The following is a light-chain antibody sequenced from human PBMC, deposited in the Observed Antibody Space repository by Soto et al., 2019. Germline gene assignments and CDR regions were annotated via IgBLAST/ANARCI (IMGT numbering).Light chain of an antibody. J-gene: IGKJ1*01. CDR3: QQYVTSSPRT. CDR1: QSVSGN. V-gene: IGKV3D-15*01. CDR2: GAS. Sequence: EIVMTQSPATLSVSPGERATLSCRASQSVSGNLAWYQHIPGQTPRLLIYGASNRATGIPDRFSGSGSGTDFTLTITRLEPEDFAVYYCQQYVTSSPRTFGQGTKVDIK.